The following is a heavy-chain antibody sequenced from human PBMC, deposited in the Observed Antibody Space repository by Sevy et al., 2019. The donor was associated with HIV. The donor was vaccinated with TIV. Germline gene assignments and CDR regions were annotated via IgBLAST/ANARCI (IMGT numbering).Heavy chain of an antibody. CDR3: ARGPDYYDSSGYYYQ. V-gene: IGHV3-21*01. CDR2: INSISTYI. J-gene: IGHJ4*02. Sequence: GGSLRLSCAASGFTFSSYSMHWVRQAPGKGLEWVSSINSISTYIYYADSVKGRFTISRDNAKNSLYLQMNSLRAEDKAVYYCARGPDYYDSSGYYYQWGQGTLVTVSS. D-gene: IGHD3-22*01. CDR1: GFTFSSYS.